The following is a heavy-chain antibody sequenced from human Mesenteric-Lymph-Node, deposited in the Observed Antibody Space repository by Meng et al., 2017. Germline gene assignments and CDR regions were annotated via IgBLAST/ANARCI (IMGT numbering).Heavy chain of an antibody. V-gene: IGHV3-20*04. D-gene: IGHD4-17*01. Sequence: GESLKISCAASGFTFDDYGMSWVRQAPGKGLEWVSGINWNGGSTGYADSVKGRFTIPRDNAKNSLYLQMNSLRAEDTALYYCASVVHGDYFFDYWGQGTLVTVSS. CDR3: ASVVHGDYFFDY. CDR2: INWNGGST. CDR1: GFTFDDYG. J-gene: IGHJ4*02.